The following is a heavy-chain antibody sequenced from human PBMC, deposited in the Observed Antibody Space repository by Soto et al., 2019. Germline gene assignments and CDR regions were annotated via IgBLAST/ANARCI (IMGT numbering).Heavy chain of an antibody. Sequence: PSETLSLTCTVSGGSISSYYWSWIRQPPGKGLEWIGYIYYSGSTNYNPSLKSRVTISVDTSKNQFSLKLSSVTAADTAVYYCARELAAELELMGWFDPWGQGTLVTVSS. V-gene: IGHV4-59*01. J-gene: IGHJ5*02. CDR1: GGSISSYY. CDR2: IYYSGST. D-gene: IGHD1-7*01. CDR3: ARELAAELELMGWFDP.